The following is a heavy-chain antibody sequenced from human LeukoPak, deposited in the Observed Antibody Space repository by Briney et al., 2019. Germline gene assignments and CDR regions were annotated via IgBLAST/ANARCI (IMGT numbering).Heavy chain of an antibody. V-gene: IGHV3-33*01. CDR3: ARDAQRGFDYSNSLQC. D-gene: IGHD4-11*01. CDR1: GFIFSHYG. J-gene: IGHJ4*02. Sequence: PGTSLRLSCATSGFIFSHYGMHWVRQAPDKGLEWVAVIWSDGTTQFYADSVKGRFTISRDSSNTVYLQMNSLRVEDTAVYFCARDAQRGFDYSNSLQCWGQGALVTVSS. CDR2: IWSDGTTQ.